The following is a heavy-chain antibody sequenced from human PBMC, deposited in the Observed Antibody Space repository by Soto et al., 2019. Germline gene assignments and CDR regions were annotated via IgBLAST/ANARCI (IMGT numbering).Heavy chain of an antibody. D-gene: IGHD2-15*01. CDR3: ARDPPDFNSGFDY. CDR2: AYYRSRWRY. V-gene: IGHV6-1*01. CDR1: GDSVSNNGAT. J-gene: IGHJ4*02. Sequence: QTLSLTCAICGDSVSNNGATWNWIRQSPSRGLEWLGRAYYRSRWRYDYATSVRGRITINPDTSKNQFSLQLNSVTPEDTAVYYCARDPPDFNSGFDYWGQGTPVTVSS.